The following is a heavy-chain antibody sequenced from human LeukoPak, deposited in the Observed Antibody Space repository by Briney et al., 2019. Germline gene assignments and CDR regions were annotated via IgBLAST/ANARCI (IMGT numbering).Heavy chain of an antibody. CDR2: IYHSGGT. J-gene: IGHJ4*02. V-gene: IGHV4-30-2*01. CDR1: GGSISSGVYS. CDR3: ARGLFASNYDFWSGYLYYFDY. D-gene: IGHD3-3*01. Sequence: SETLSLTCAVSGGSISSGVYSWSWIRQPPGKGLEWIGYIYHSGGTSYNPSLKSRVTISVDTSKNQFSLKLSSVTAADTAVYYCARGLFASNYDFWSGYLYYFDYWGQGTLVTVSS.